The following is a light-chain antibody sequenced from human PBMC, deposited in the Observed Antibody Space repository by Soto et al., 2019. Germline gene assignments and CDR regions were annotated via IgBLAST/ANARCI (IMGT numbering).Light chain of an antibody. J-gene: IGLJ3*02. Sequence: QSALTQPASVSGSPGQSITISCTGTSSDVGGYNYVSWYQQHPGKAPKLMIYEVSNRPSGVSNRFSGSKSGNTASLTISGLQAKDEADYYCSSYTSSSTLDWVFGGGTKVTVL. V-gene: IGLV2-14*01. CDR1: SSDVGGYNY. CDR3: SSYTSSSTLDWV. CDR2: EVS.